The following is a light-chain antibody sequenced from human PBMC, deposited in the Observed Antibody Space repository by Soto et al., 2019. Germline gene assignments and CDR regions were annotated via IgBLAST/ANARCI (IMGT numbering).Light chain of an antibody. V-gene: IGLV1-51*01. CDR2: DNN. CDR3: GTWDSSLSAVV. CDR1: SSNIGNND. Sequence: QSVLTQPPSVSAAPGQKVTLSCSGSSSNIGNNDVSWYQQLPGTAPKLLIYDNNKRPSGIPDRFSGSKSGTSATLGITGLQTGDEADYYCGTWDSSLSAVVFGGGTKLTVL. J-gene: IGLJ2*01.